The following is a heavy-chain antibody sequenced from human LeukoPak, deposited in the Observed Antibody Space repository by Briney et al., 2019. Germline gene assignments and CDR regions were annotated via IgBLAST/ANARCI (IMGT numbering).Heavy chain of an antibody. D-gene: IGHD6-19*01. CDR2: IYPGDSDT. CDR1: GYSFTSYW. Sequence: GESLKISCKGSGYSFTSYWIGWVRQMPGKGLEWMGIIYPGDSDTRYSPSFQGQVTISADKSISTAYLQWSSLKASDTAMYYCARPYSSGWYTPNDAFDIWGQGTMVTVSS. CDR3: ARPYSSGWYTPNDAFDI. V-gene: IGHV5-51*01. J-gene: IGHJ3*02.